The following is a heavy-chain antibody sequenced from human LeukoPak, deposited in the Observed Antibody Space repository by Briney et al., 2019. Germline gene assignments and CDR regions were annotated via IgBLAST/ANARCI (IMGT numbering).Heavy chain of an antibody. CDR2: IYYSGST. V-gene: IGHV4-39*02. CDR1: GGSISSNSYY. D-gene: IGHD3-9*01. Sequence: SETLSLTCAVSGGSISSNSYYWGWIRQPPGKGLEWIGSIYYSGSTYYNPSLKSRVTISVDTSKNQFSLKLSSVTAADTAVYYCARDPVYYDVLTGLLGSSYYFDYWGQGTLVTVSS. J-gene: IGHJ4*02. CDR3: ARDPVYYDVLTGLLGSSYYFDY.